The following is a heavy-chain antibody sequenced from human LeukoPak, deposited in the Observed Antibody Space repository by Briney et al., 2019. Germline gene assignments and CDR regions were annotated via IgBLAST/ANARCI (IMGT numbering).Heavy chain of an antibody. J-gene: IGHJ5*02. V-gene: IGHV1-24*01. Sequence: GASVKVSCKVSGYTLTELSMHWVRQAPGKGLEWMGGFDPEDGETIYTQKFQGRVTMTEDTSTDTAYMELSSLRSEDTAVYYCATAVPVDYSSSWFDPWGQGTLVTVSS. CDR1: GYTLTELS. D-gene: IGHD6-13*01. CDR2: FDPEDGET. CDR3: ATAVPVDYSSSWFDP.